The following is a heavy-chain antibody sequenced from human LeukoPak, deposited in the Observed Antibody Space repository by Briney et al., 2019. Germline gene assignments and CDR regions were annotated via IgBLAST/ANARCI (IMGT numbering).Heavy chain of an antibody. CDR3: ARELGLGVISPYFDQ. CDR1: GFTISSYE. V-gene: IGHV3-48*03. CDR2: IRSSGGTK. Sequence: TGGSLRLSCAASGFTISSYEMTWVRQAPGKGQEWVSSIRSSGGTKYYADPVRGRFTISRDSAKNSLYLQMNSLRAEDTAVYYCARELGLGVISPYFDQWGQGTLVTVSS. D-gene: IGHD2-21*01. J-gene: IGHJ4*02.